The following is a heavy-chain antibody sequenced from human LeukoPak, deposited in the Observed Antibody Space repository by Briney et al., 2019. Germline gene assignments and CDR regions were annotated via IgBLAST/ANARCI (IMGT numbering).Heavy chain of an antibody. V-gene: IGHV3-30*02. Sequence: GGSLRLSCAASGFTVSSYGMHWVRQAPGKGLEWVAFIRYDGSNKYYADSVKGRFTISRDNSKNTLYLQMNSLRAEDTAVYYCAKGLYDSSGYYYSPFDYWGQGTLVTVSS. CDR1: GFTVSSYG. D-gene: IGHD3-22*01. CDR2: IRYDGSNK. CDR3: AKGLYDSSGYYYSPFDY. J-gene: IGHJ4*02.